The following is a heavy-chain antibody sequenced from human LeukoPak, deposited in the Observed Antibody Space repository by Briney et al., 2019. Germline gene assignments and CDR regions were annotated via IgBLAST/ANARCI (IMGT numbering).Heavy chain of an antibody. V-gene: IGHV4-39*07. Sequence: PSETLSLTCTVSGGSISSSSYYWGWIRQPPGKGLEWIATIYYSGSTYYNPSLESRVIISVDTSKNQFSLKLSSVTAADTAVYYCARERPNWNDDRIFDYWGQGTLVTVSS. CDR2: IYYSGST. CDR3: ARERPNWNDDRIFDY. CDR1: GGSISSSSYY. J-gene: IGHJ4*02. D-gene: IGHD1-20*01.